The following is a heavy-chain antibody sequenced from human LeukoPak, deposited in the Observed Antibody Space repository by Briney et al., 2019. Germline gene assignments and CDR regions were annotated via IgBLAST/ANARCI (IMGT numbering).Heavy chain of an antibody. J-gene: IGHJ4*02. V-gene: IGHV1-2*02. CDR2: INPNSGGT. CDR1: GYTFTGYY. Sequence: ASVKVSCKASGYTFTGYYMHWVRQAPGQGLEWMGWINPNSGGTNYAQKFQGRVTMTRDTSISTAYMELSRLRSDDTAVYYCXXXDILTGYYFFDYWGQGTLVTVSS. D-gene: IGHD3-9*01. CDR3: XXXDILTGYYFFDY.